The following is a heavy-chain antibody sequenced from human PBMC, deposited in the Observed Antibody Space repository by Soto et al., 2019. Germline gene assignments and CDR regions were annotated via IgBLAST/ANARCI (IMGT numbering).Heavy chain of an antibody. CDR2: ISAYNGNT. Sequence: ASVKVSCKASGYTFTSYGISWVRQAPGQGLEWMGWISAYNGNTNYAQKLQGRVTMTTDTSTSTAYMELRSLRSDDTAVYYCVRVSDYSNTGGGWFDPWGQGTQVTVS. V-gene: IGHV1-18*01. J-gene: IGHJ5*02. CDR1: GYTFTSYG. CDR3: VRVSDYSNTGGGWFDP. D-gene: IGHD4-4*01.